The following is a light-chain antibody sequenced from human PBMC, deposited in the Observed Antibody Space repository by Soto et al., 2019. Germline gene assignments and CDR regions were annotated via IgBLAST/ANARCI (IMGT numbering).Light chain of an antibody. CDR3: QQYDYWPPVT. CDR1: QSVSSN. J-gene: IGKJ4*01. CDR2: GAS. V-gene: IGKV3-15*01. Sequence: EIVVTQPPATLSVSPGERATLSCRASQSVSSNLAWYQQKPGQAPRLLIYGASTRATGIPARFSGSGSGTEFTLTISSLQSEDFAVYYCQQYDYWPPVTFGGGTKVDIK.